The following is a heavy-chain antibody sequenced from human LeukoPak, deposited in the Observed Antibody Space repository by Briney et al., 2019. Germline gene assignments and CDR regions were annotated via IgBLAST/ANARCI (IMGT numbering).Heavy chain of an antibody. CDR2: ISYDGSNK. J-gene: IGHJ4*02. Sequence: GGSLRLSCAASGFTFSSYGMHWVRQAPGKGLEWVAVISYDGSNKYYADSAKGRFTISRDNSKNTLYLQMNSLRAEDTAVYYCAKERDWSGWYNWGQGTLVTVSS. D-gene: IGHD6-19*01. CDR1: GFTFSSYG. V-gene: IGHV3-30*18. CDR3: AKERDWSGWYN.